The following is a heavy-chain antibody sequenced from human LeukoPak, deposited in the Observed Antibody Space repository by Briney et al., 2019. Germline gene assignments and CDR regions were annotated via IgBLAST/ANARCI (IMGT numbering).Heavy chain of an antibody. CDR2: ISAYNGNT. D-gene: IGHD6-13*01. V-gene: IGHV1-18*01. Sequence: GASVKVSCKASGYTFTSYGISWVRQAPGQGLEWMGWISAYNGNTNYAQKLQGRVTMTTDTSTSTAYMELRSLRSDDTAVYYCARGGAAAGSESFLYYFDYWGQGTLVTVSS. CDR1: GYTFTSYG. CDR3: ARGGAAAGSESFLYYFDY. J-gene: IGHJ4*02.